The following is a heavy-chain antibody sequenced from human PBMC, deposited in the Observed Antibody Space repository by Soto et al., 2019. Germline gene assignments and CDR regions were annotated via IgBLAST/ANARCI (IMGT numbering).Heavy chain of an antibody. J-gene: IGHJ6*03. CDR1: GFTIGGYA. V-gene: IGHV3-23*01. CDR2: ISGSGGST. Sequence: GGSLRVSCGAAGFTIGGYAMSWVRQAPGKGLEWVSAISGSGGSTYYADSVKGRFTISRDNSKNTLYLQMNSLRAEDTAVYYCAKVDYSNFNYYYYYMDVWGKGTTVTVSS. CDR3: AKVDYSNFNYYYYYMDV. D-gene: IGHD4-4*01.